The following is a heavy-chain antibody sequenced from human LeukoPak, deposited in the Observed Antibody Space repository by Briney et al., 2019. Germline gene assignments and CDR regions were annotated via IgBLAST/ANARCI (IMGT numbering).Heavy chain of an antibody. J-gene: IGHJ3*02. V-gene: IGHV3-21*01. D-gene: IGHD6-13*01. CDR2: ISSSSSYI. CDR3: ARDRSGYEFIAAAGTDAFDI. Sequence: PGGSLRLSCAASGFTFSSYGMHWVRQAPGKGLEWVSSISSSSSYIYYADSVKGRFTISRDNAKNSLYLQMNSLRAEDTAVYYCARDRSGYEFIAAAGTDAFDIWGQGTMVTVSS. CDR1: GFTFSSYG.